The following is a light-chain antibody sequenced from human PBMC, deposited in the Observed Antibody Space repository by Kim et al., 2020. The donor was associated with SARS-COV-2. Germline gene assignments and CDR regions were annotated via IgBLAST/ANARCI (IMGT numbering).Light chain of an antibody. CDR1: RSNLGTNI. CDR3: AGWDDNLNAEV. J-gene: IGLJ3*02. V-gene: IGLV1-44*01. Sequence: GQRVTISGSRSRSNLGTNIVHWYQKFPGTAPEVLIYKNNQRPSGVPDRFSGSKSGTSASLAISGLQSEDEGDYYCAGWDDNLNAEVFGGGTQLTVL. CDR2: KNN.